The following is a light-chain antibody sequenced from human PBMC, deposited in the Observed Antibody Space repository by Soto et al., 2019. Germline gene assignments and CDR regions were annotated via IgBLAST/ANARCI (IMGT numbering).Light chain of an antibody. CDR3: HQYNSYSSRT. V-gene: IGKV1-5*01. CDR2: YAS. Sequence: DIQMTQSPSTLSASVGDRVTITCRASQSISSWLAWYQQKPGKAPKLLIYYASSLESGVPSMFSGSGSGTEATLPSSSLLSDDFATYYRHQYNSYSSRTFSQGTKVEIK. J-gene: IGKJ1*01. CDR1: QSISSW.